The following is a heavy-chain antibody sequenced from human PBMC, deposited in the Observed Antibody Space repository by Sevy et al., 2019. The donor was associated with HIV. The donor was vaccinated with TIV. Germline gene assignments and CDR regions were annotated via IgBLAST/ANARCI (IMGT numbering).Heavy chain of an antibody. J-gene: IGHJ4*02. CDR2: IYHNGST. CDR3: TRDGSRPDHPGDYRSGSYFDY. CDR1: GGSISSINW. Sequence: AESLSLTCAVSGGSISSINWWKWVRQAPGKGLEWIGEIYHNGSTNYNPSLKSRVAILVDKSKSQFSLKLSSVTAADTALYSCTRDGSRPDHPGDYRSGSYFDYWGQGTSVIVSS. D-gene: IGHD3-10*01. V-gene: IGHV4-4*01.